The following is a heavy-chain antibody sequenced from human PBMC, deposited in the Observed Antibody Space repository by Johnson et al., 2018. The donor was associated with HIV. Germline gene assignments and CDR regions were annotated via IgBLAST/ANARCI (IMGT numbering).Heavy chain of an antibody. CDR3: AKGDNSGYYVAFDI. Sequence: EQLVESGGGLVQPGGSLRLSCVASGFTFSSYAMSWVRQAPGKGLEWVSAISGSGDTTFSADSVRGRFTISRDNSKNTLYLQMNSLRAEDTAVYYCAKGDNSGYYVAFDIWGQGTMVSVYS. V-gene: IGHV3-23*04. CDR2: ISGSGDTT. J-gene: IGHJ3*02. CDR1: GFTFSSYA. D-gene: IGHD3-22*01.